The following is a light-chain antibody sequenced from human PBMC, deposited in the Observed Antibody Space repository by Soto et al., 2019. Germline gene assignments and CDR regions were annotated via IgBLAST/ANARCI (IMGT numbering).Light chain of an antibody. CDR2: DAP. Sequence: EIVLTQSPATLSLSPGERATLSCRASQSVSSYLAWYQQKPGQAPRLLIYDAPNRATGIPARFSGSGSGTDFTLTISSLEPEEFAVYYCQQRSNWLFTFGPGTKVDIK. V-gene: IGKV3-11*01. CDR3: QQRSNWLFT. CDR1: QSVSSY. J-gene: IGKJ3*01.